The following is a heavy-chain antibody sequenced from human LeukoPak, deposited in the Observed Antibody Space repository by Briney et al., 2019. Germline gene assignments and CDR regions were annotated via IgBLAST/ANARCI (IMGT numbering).Heavy chain of an antibody. CDR3: ARDPKAGFDY. CDR2: ISGSGGST. V-gene: IGHV3-23*01. CDR1: GFTFSSYA. Sequence: GGSLRLSCAASGFTFSSYAMSWVRQAPGKGLEWVSAISGSGGSTYYADSVKGRFTISRDNAKNSLYLQMNSLRAEDTAVYYCARDPKAGFDYWGQGTLVTVSS. J-gene: IGHJ4*02. D-gene: IGHD6-25*01.